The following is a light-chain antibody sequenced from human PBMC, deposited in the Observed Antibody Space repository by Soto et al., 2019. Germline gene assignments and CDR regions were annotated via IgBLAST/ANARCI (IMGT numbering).Light chain of an antibody. CDR3: QSYDSSLKVV. V-gene: IGLV1-40*01. CDR1: SSNIGAGYD. J-gene: IGLJ2*01. CDR2: GNS. Sequence: QSVLTQPPSVSGAPGQRVTISCTGSSSNIGAGYDVHWYQQLPGTAPKLLIYGNSNRPSGVPDRFSGSKSGTSASLDITGLQGEDEADDYCQSYDSSLKVVFGGGTKLTV.